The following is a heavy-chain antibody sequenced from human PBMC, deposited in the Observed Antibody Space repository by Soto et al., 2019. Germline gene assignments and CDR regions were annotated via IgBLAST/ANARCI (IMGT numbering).Heavy chain of an antibody. J-gene: IGHJ4*02. V-gene: IGHV5-51*01. CDR1: GYSFTSYW. CDR2: IYPGDSDT. CDR3: ARHGEGTLAAAGASFDY. Sequence: PGESLKISCKGSGYSFTSYWIGWVRQMPGKGLEWMGIIYPGDSDTRYSPSFQGQVTISADKSISTAYLQWSSLKASDTAMYYCARHGEGTLAAAGASFDYWGQGTLVTVSS. D-gene: IGHD6-13*01.